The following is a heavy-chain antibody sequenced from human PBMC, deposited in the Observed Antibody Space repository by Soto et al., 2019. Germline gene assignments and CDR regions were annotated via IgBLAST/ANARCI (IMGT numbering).Heavy chain of an antibody. D-gene: IGHD6-13*01. CDR2: INHSGST. J-gene: IGHJ5*02. Sequence: SETXSLTCAVYGGSFRGYYWSRIRQPPGKGLEWIGEINHSGSTNYNPSLKSRVTISVDTSKNQFSLKLSSVTAADTAVYYCARRGINLAAAAPNWLDPWGQGTLVTVSS. CDR1: GGSFRGYY. CDR3: ARRGINLAAAAPNWLDP. V-gene: IGHV4-34*01.